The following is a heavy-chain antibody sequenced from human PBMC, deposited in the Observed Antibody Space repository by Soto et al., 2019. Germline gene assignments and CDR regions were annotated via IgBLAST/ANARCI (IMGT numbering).Heavy chain of an antibody. CDR2: ISYDGSNK. V-gene: IGHV3-30*18. D-gene: IGHD6-13*01. CDR1: GFTFSSYG. CDR3: AKGRQHPGLPKGWFDP. Sequence: GGSLRLSCAASGFTFSSYGMHWVRQALGKGLEWVAVISYDGSNKYYADSVKGRFTISRDNSKNTLYLQMNSLRAEDTAVYYCAKGRQHPGLPKGWFDPWGQGTLVTVSS. J-gene: IGHJ5*02.